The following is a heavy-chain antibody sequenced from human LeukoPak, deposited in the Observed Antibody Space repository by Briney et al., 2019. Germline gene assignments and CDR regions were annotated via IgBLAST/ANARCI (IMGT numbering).Heavy chain of an antibody. CDR2: IYYSGST. V-gene: IGHV4-39*07. CDR1: GGSISNSSYY. CDR3: ARYIGRDATFDY. D-gene: IGHD5-12*01. Sequence: SETLSLTCTVSGGSISNSSYYWGWIRQPPGKGLEWIGSIYYSGSTYYNPSLKSRVTISVDTSKNQFSLKLSSVTAADTAVYYCARYIGRDATFDYWGQGTLATVSS. J-gene: IGHJ4*02.